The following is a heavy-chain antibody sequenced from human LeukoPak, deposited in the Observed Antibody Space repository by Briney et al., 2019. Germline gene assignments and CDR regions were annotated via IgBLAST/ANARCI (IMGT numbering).Heavy chain of an antibody. J-gene: IGHJ3*02. D-gene: IGHD3-3*01. CDR2: INHSGST. CDR1: GGSFSGYY. CDR3: ARGPLRFLEWPQRGSGAFDI. V-gene: IGHV4-34*01. Sequence: PSETLSLTCAVYGGSFSGYYWSWIRQPPGKGLEWIGEINHSGSTNYNPSLKRRVTISVDTSKNQFSLKLGSVTAADTAVYYCARGPLRFLEWPQRGSGAFDIWGQGTMVTVSS.